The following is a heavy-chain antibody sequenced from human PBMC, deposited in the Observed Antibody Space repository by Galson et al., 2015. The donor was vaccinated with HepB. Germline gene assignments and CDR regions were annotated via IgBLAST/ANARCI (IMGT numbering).Heavy chain of an antibody. CDR2: ISSGSHTI. CDR3: ARDYDRFDF. CDR1: GFTFSSYE. V-gene: IGHV3-48*03. J-gene: IGHJ4*02. Sequence: SLRLSCAASGFTFSSYEMNWVRQAPGKGLEWISYISSGSHTIYYADSVRGRFTISRDNANNPLYLQMNSLRAEDSAVYSCARDYDRFDFWGRGTLVSVSS. D-gene: IGHD3-16*01.